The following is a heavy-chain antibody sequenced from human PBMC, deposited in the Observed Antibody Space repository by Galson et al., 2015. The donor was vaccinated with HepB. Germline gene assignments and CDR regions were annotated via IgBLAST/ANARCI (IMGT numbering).Heavy chain of an antibody. CDR3: ARAYGYTSSRGLYAMGV. CDR1: GLSFSTFR. V-gene: IGHV3-48*02. Sequence: SLRLSCAASGLSFSTFRMNWVRQAPGKGQEWVAHIASDGLTIKYADFVRGRFTISRDIAQKALFLQMNSLRDEDTAVYYCARAYGYTSSRGLYAMGVWGQGTTVTVSS. J-gene: IGHJ6*02. CDR2: IASDGLTI. D-gene: IGHD5-18*01.